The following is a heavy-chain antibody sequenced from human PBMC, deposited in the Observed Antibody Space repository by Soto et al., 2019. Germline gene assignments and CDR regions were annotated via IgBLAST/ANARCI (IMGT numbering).Heavy chain of an antibody. CDR1: GDSISRGGFF. Sequence: QVQLQESGPGLVKPSQTLSLICTVSGDSISRGGFFWSWIRQHPGEGLEWIGYISYSGSTYYNPCLNGRVNISEDTSKNHFSLTRGSVTAPDTAVYYCARGAMLRGPGYYYALDVWGQGTTVTVSS. J-gene: IGHJ6*02. CDR3: ARGAMLRGPGYYYALDV. CDR2: ISYSGST. D-gene: IGHD2-15*01. V-gene: IGHV4-31*03.